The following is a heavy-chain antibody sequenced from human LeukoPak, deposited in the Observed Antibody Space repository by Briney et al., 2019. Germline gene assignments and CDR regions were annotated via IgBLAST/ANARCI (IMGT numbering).Heavy chain of an antibody. CDR2: INPNSGGT. CDR3: ASVYCSSTSCHSDRIDY. J-gene: IGHJ4*02. CDR1: GYTFTGYY. Sequence: ASVKVSCKASGYTFTGYYMHWVRQAPGQGLEWMGWINPNSGGTNYAQKFQGRVTMTRDTSISTAYMELSRLRSDDTAVYYCASVYCSSTSCHSDRIDYWGQGTLVTVSS. D-gene: IGHD2-2*02. V-gene: IGHV1-2*02.